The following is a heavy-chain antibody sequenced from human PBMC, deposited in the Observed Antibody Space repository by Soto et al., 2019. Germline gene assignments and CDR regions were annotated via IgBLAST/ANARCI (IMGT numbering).Heavy chain of an antibody. CDR1: GFTVSTNY. V-gene: IGHV3-53*01. CDR3: ASARHIGP. J-gene: IGHJ5*02. D-gene: IGHD2-21*01. Sequence: GGSLRLSCAASGFTVSTNYMSWVRQAPGKGLEWVSVIYTGGRTFYADSVKGRFTISSDNSKNTLYLQMNSLRAEDTAVYYCASARHIGPWGQGTLVTVSS. CDR2: IYTGGRT.